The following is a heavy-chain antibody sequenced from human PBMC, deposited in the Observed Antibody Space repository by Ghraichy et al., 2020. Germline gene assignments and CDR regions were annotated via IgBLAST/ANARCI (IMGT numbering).Heavy chain of an antibody. CDR2: ISSSGSTI. Sequence: GESLNISCAASGFTFSDYYMSCIRQAPGKGLEWVSYISSSGSTIYYADSVKGRFTISRDNAKNSLYLQMNSLRAEDTAVYYCAREYSSSSSGDFDYWGQGTLVTVSS. V-gene: IGHV3-11*01. D-gene: IGHD6-6*01. CDR3: AREYSSSSSGDFDY. J-gene: IGHJ4*02. CDR1: GFTFSDYY.